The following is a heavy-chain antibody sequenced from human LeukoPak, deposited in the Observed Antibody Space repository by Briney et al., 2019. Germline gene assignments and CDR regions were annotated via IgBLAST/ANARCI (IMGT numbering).Heavy chain of an antibody. D-gene: IGHD3-22*01. CDR1: GFTFSSYT. V-gene: IGHV3-21*01. J-gene: IGHJ4*02. CDR2: ISTSSIYI. CDR3: ASPLETYYYDSSGPY. Sequence: GGSLRLSCAASGFTFSSYTMNWVRQAPGKGLEWVSYISTSSIYIYYADSLKGRFTISRDNAKNSLYLQMNSLRAEDTAVYYCASPLETYYYDSSGPYWGQGTLVTVSS.